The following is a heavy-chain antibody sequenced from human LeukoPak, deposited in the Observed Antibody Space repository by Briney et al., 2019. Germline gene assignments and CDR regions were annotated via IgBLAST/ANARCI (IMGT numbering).Heavy chain of an antibody. V-gene: IGHV4-59*08. CDR2: IYYSGST. J-gene: IGHJ6*02. CDR1: IGSMRSCY. D-gene: IGHD2-15*01. Sequence: PSDTLSLPCNVSIGSMRSCYWRWIRQPPGKGLEWLGYIYYSGSTNYNPSLKSRVTISVDTSKNQFSLKLSSVTAADTAVYYCARLPGYCSSGSCYSQYYYGIDVWGQGTTVTVSS. CDR3: ARLPGYCSSGSCYSQYYYGIDV.